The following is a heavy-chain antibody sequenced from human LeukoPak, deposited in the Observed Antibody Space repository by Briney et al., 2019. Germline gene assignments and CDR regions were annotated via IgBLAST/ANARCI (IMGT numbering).Heavy chain of an antibody. CDR1: GGSISSYY. CDR3: ARGRVGYGQNYYYYGMDV. J-gene: IGHJ6*02. CDR2: IYTSGST. V-gene: IGHV4-4*07. Sequence: SETLSLTCTVSGGSISSYYWSWIRQPAGKGLEWIGRIYTSGSTNYNPSLKSRVTMSVDTSKNQFSLKLSSVTAADTAVYYCARGRVGYGQNYYYYGMDVWGQGTTVTVSS. D-gene: IGHD5-18*01.